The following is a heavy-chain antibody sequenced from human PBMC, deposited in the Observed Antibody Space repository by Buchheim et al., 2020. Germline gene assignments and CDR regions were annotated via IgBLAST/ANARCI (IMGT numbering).Heavy chain of an antibody. CDR1: GGSISSGGYY. CDR3: ARFGYCSGGSCYEDGPFDY. V-gene: IGHV4-31*03. CDR2: IYYSGST. D-gene: IGHD2-15*01. Sequence: QVQLQESGPGRVKPSQTLSLTCTVSGGSISSGGYYWSWIRQHPGKGLEWIGYIYYSGSTYYNPSLKSRVTISVDTSKNQFSLKLSSVTAADTAVYYCARFGYCSGGSCYEDGPFDYWGQGTL. J-gene: IGHJ4*02.